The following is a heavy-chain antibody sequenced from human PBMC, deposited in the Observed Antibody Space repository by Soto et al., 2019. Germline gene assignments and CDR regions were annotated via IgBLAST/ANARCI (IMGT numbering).Heavy chain of an antibody. V-gene: IGHV3-30*18. CDR3: AKGGAVAGNYFVY. D-gene: IGHD6-19*01. J-gene: IGHJ4*02. CDR1: GFTFSSYG. Sequence: QVQLVESGGGVVQPGRSLRLSCAASGFTFSSYGMHWVRQAPGKGLEWVAVISYDGSNKYYADSVKGRFTISRDNSKNTLYLQMNSLRAEDTAVYYCAKGGAVAGNYFVYWGQGTLVTVSS. CDR2: ISYDGSNK.